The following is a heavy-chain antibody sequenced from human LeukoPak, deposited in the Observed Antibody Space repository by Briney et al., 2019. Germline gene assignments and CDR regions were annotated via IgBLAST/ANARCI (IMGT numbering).Heavy chain of an antibody. J-gene: IGHJ5*02. Sequence: PGGSLRLSCAASGFTFSSSWMKWVRQPPGKGLEWIGEINHSGSTNYNPSLKSRVTISVDTSKNQFSLKLSSVTAADTAVYYCARGLGGWFDPWGQGTLVTVSS. D-gene: IGHD3-16*01. CDR2: INHSGST. CDR1: GFTFSSSW. V-gene: IGHV4-34*01. CDR3: ARGLGGWFDP.